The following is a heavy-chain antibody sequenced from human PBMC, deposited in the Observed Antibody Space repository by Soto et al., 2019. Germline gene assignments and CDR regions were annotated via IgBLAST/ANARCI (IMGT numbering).Heavy chain of an antibody. CDR3: ARVGGNWNDDYFDY. CDR1: GYTFSDHD. Sequence: QVQLVQSGAEVKKPGASVKVSCQASGYTFSDHDINWVRQATGQGPEWLGWMNPNSGDTGYAQNFQGRVTMTRDNYIRTAYMELSSLRSEDTAVHYCARVGGNWNDDYFDYWGQGTLVTVSS. V-gene: IGHV1-8*01. CDR2: MNPNSGDT. D-gene: IGHD1-1*01. J-gene: IGHJ4*02.